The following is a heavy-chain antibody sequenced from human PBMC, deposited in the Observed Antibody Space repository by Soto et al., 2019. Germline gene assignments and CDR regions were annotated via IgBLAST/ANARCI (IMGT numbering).Heavy chain of an antibody. J-gene: IGHJ3*02. Sequence: SETLSLTCAVYGGSFSGYYWSWIRQPPGKGLEWIGEINHSGSTNYNPSLKSRVTISVDTSKNQFSLKLSSVTAADTAVYYCARRGITGKTRAFDIWGQGTMVTVSS. CDR3: ARRGITGKTRAFDI. D-gene: IGHD1-20*01. CDR2: INHSGST. CDR1: GGSFSGYY. V-gene: IGHV4-34*01.